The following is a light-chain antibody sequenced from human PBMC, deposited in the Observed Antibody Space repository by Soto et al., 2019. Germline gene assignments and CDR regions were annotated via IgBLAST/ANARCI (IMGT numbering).Light chain of an antibody. V-gene: IGKV2-30*01. CDR3: MQATHRPYT. J-gene: IGKJ2*01. Sequence: DVVMTQSPLSLPVTLGQPASISCRSSRSLVYKDKNTYLNWFQQRPGQSPRRLIYKVSNRDSGVPDRFSGSGSGTDFTLKISRVEAEDVGVYYCMQATHRPYTFGQGTKLEIK. CDR1: RSLVYKDKNTY. CDR2: KVS.